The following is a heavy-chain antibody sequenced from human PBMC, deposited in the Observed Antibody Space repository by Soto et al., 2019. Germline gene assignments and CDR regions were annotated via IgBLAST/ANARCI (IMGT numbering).Heavy chain of an antibody. D-gene: IGHD6-6*01. J-gene: IGHJ6*03. CDR1: GFTLSNYA. CDR3: ARRARPDFYYMDV. CDR2: ISSNGVGT. Sequence: AGGSLRLSCVASGFTLSNYAMDWVRQAPGKGLEYVSGISSNGVGTYYATSVKDRFTISRDNSKNTLYLQVGSLRPEDMAVYYCARRARPDFYYMDVWGKGTTVTVSS. V-gene: IGHV3-64*01.